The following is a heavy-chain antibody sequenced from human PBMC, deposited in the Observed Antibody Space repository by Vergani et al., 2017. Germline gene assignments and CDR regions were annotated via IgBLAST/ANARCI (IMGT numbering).Heavy chain of an antibody. D-gene: IGHD3-9*01. J-gene: IGHJ3*02. CDR1: GFSLSNARMG. V-gene: IGHV2-26*01. CDR3: ARIAFDILADVMLFDI. Sequence: QVTLKESGPVLVKPTETLTLTCTVSGFSLSNARMGVSWLRQPPGKALEWLAHIFSNDEKSYSTSLKSRLTIYKDTSKSLVVLTITNMDPVDTATYYCARIAFDILADVMLFDIWGQGTMVTVSS. CDR2: IFSNDEK.